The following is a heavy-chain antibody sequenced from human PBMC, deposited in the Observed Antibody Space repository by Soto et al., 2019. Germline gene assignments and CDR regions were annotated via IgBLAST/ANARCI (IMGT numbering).Heavy chain of an antibody. J-gene: IGHJ5*02. CDR3: ARDYRGYDSYWFDR. D-gene: IGHD5-12*01. Sequence: QVQLVQSGAEVKKPGSSVKVSCKASGGTFSSYAISWVRQAPGQGLEWMGGIIPIFGTANYAQKIQGRVTITADESTSTAYMELSILRSEETAVYYCARDYRGYDSYWFDRWGQGSLVTVSS. CDR2: IIPIFGTA. CDR1: GGTFSSYA. V-gene: IGHV1-69*01.